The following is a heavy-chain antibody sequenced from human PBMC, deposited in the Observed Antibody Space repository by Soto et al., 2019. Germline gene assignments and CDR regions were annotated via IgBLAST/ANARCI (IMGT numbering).Heavy chain of an antibody. V-gene: IGHV1-46*03. Sequence: ASVKVSCKASGYTFTDYYIHWVRQAPGQGIERMGIVNPSGGRTTYAQKFQGRVTMTTDTSTSTVYMELSGLRSEDTAIYHCARDPSHCDVGRCYYFDYWGQGTQVTVSS. CDR1: GYTFTDYY. CDR2: VNPSGGRT. D-gene: IGHD2-15*01. CDR3: ARDPSHCDVGRCYYFDY. J-gene: IGHJ4*02.